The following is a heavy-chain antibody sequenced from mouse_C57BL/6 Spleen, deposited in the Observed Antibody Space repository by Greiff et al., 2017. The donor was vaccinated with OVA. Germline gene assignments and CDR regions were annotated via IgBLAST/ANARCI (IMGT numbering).Heavy chain of an antibody. V-gene: IGHV1-82*01. Sequence: QVQLQQSGPELVKPGASVKISCKASGYAFSSSWMNWVKQRPGKGLEWIGRIYPGDGDTNYNGKFKGKATLTADKSSSTAYMQLSSLTSEDSAVDFCARGGSSYDWYFDVWGTGTTVTVSS. CDR1: GYAFSSSW. CDR3: ARGGSSYDWYFDV. CDR2: IYPGDGDT. D-gene: IGHD1-1*01. J-gene: IGHJ1*03.